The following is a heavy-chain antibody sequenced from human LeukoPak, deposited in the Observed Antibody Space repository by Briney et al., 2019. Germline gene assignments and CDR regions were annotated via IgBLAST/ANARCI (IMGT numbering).Heavy chain of an antibody. CDR3: ARVDGDIVVVVAATYYYYYMDV. CDR1: GFTFHWYW. V-gene: IGHV3-48*01. D-gene: IGHD2-15*01. Sequence: GGSLRLSCAASGFTFHWYWMNWVRQAPGKGLEWVSYISSSSSTIYYADSVKGRFTISRDNAKNSLYLQMNSLRAEDTAVYYCARVDGDIVVVVAATYYYYYMDVWGKGTTVTVSS. CDR2: ISSSSSTI. J-gene: IGHJ6*03.